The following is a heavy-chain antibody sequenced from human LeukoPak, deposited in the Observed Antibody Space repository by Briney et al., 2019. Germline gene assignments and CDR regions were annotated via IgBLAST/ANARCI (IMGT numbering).Heavy chain of an antibody. D-gene: IGHD4/OR15-4a*01. CDR3: ARLTTTIIDY. CDR2: IYYSGST. CDR1: GGSISSGDYY. J-gene: IGHJ4*02. Sequence: SETLSLTCTVSGGSISSGDYYWNWIRQPPGKGLEWIGYIYYSGSTYYNPSLKSRVTISVDTSKNQFSLKLSSVTAADTAVYYCARLTTTIIDYWGQGTLVTVSS. V-gene: IGHV4-30-4*08.